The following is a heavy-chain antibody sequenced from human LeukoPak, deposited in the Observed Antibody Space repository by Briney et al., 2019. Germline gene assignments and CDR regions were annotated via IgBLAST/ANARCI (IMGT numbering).Heavy chain of an antibody. D-gene: IGHD2-2*01. J-gene: IGHJ4*02. CDR1: GFTFSSYA. Sequence: GGSLRLSCAASGFTFSSYAMHWVRQAPGKGLEWVAVISHDGSNQYYADSVKGRFTSSRDNSENTVYLRMNSLRAEDTALYYCAKAHCSPTSCSRIDYWGQGTLVTVSS. CDR2: ISHDGSNQ. CDR3: AKAHCSPTSCSRIDY. V-gene: IGHV3-30-3*01.